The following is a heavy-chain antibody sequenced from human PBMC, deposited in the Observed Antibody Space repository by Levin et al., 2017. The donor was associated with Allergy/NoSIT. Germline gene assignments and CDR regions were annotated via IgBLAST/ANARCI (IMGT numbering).Heavy chain of an antibody. V-gene: IGHV3-48*03. CDR1: GFNFRNYE. D-gene: IGHD2-21*01. Sequence: SCAASGFNFRNYEMNWVRQVPGKGLEWLSHISGSGDSASYADSVRGRFTISRDNAENSLYLQMHSLRAEDSGLYYCATLSVFVPNTVASDKWGQGTLVTVSS. CDR3: ATLSVFVPNTVASDK. CDR2: ISGSGDSA. J-gene: IGHJ4*02.